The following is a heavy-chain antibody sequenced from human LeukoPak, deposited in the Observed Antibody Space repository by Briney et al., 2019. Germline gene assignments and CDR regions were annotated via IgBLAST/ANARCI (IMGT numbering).Heavy chain of an antibody. CDR2: INTNTGNP. CDR1: GYTFTSYA. CDR3: ARDSGRYDFWSGYSPSDELDY. Sequence: ASVKVSCKASGYTFTSYAMNWVRQAPGQGLEWMGWINTNTGNPTYAQGFTGRFVFSLDTSVSTAYLQISSLKAEDTAVYYCARDSGRYDFWSGYSPSDELDYWGQGTLVTVSS. V-gene: IGHV7-4-1*02. D-gene: IGHD3-3*01. J-gene: IGHJ4*02.